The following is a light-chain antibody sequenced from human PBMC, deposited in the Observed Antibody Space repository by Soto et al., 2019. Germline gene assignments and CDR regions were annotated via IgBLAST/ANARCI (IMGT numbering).Light chain of an antibody. CDR3: KQYKSYPWT. J-gene: IGKJ1*01. Sequence: DIQLTQSPSTLSASVGDTVTISCRASESLIGWLAWYQQRPGSAPKLLIYDASSLEGGVPSRFTGDGSGPEFSLTIASLQPDDFGTYYCKQYKSYPWTFGQGTKVDLK. V-gene: IGKV1-5*01. CDR2: DAS. CDR1: ESLIGW.